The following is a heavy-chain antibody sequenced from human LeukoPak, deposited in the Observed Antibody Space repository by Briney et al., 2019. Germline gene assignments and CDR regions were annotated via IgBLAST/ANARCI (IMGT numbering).Heavy chain of an antibody. D-gene: IGHD3-22*01. CDR1: GFTFSSYS. Sequence: GGSLRLTCEASGFTFSSYSMNWVRQAPGKGLEWVSSISSSSSYIYYADSVKGRFTISRDNAKNSLYLQMNSLRAEDTAVYYCARGTPQEDYYDSSGYNFDYWGQGTLVTVSS. J-gene: IGHJ4*02. CDR3: ARGTPQEDYYDSSGYNFDY. V-gene: IGHV3-21*01. CDR2: ISSSSSYI.